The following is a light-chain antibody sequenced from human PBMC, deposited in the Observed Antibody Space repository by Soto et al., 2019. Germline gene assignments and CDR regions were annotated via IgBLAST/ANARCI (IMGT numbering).Light chain of an antibody. Sequence: QSALTQPASVSGSPGQSITISCTGTSSDVGGYNYVSWYQHHPGKAPKLMIFDVSTRPSGVSNRLSGSKSGNTASLTISGLQPEYEADYYYSSYPTSSTRQIVFGTGTKVTVL. CDR3: SSYPTSSTRQIV. CDR1: SSDVGGYNY. CDR2: DVS. J-gene: IGLJ1*01. V-gene: IGLV2-14*03.